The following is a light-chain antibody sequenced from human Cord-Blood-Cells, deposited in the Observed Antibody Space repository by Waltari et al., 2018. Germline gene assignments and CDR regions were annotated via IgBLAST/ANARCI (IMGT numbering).Light chain of an antibody. CDR3: QQSYSTPWT. V-gene: IGKV1-39*01. CDR2: AAS. J-gene: IGKJ1*01. Sequence: DIQRTKSPSSLSASVEDSVTFTCRASQSISSYLNWYQQKPGKAPKLLIYAASSLQSGVPSRFSGSGSGTDFTLTISSLQPEDFATYYCQQSYSTPWTFGQGTKVEIK. CDR1: QSISSY.